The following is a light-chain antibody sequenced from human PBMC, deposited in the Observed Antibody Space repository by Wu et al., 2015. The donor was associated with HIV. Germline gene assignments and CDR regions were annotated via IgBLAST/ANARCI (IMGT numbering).Light chain of an antibody. CDR2: DAS. CDR1: QTVYNY. V-gene: IGKV3-11*01. CDR3: QHHGNSIFT. Sequence: EIVMTQSPATLSVSPGERATLSCRASQTVYNYFAWYQQRPGQAPRLLIKDASNRATGIPDRFSGSGSGTDFTLTVSRLEPEDFAVYYCQHHGNSIFTFGPGTKVDVK. J-gene: IGKJ3*01.